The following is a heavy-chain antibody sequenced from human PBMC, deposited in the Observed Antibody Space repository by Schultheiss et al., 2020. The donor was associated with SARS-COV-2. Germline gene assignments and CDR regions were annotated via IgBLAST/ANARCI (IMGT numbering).Heavy chain of an antibody. V-gene: IGHV3-30*02. CDR3: ARDRGSRGYYYSGMDV. J-gene: IGHJ6*02. CDR1: GFTFSSYG. Sequence: GESLKISCAASGFTFSSYGMHWVRQAPGKGLEWVAFIRYDGSNKYYADSVKGRFTISRDNSKNTLHLQMNSLRAEDTAVYYCARDRGSRGYYYSGMDVWGQGTTVTVSS. CDR2: IRYDGSNK.